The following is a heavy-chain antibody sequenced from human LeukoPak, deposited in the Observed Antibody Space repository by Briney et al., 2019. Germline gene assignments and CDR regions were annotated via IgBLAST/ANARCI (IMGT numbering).Heavy chain of an antibody. V-gene: IGHV3-48*01. CDR2: ITSSSSAI. D-gene: IGHD3-3*01. CDR1: GFTFSNYS. CDR3: AREALEWSPPDI. J-gene: IGHJ3*02. Sequence: GGSLRLSCVASGFTFSNYSMNWVRQAPGKGLEWISYITSSSSAIYYAESVKGQVTVSRDNSKNTLYLQMNNMRTEDTAVYYCAREALEWSPPDIWGQGTTVTVSS.